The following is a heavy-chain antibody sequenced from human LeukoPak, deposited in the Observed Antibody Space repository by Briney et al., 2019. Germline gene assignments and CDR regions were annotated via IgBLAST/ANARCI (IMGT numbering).Heavy chain of an antibody. D-gene: IGHD6-13*01. CDR2: IYPGDSDT. J-gene: IGHJ3*02. V-gene: IGHV5-51*01. CDR3: ARSRGSSSWYMDAFDI. Sequence: GESLQISCKGSGYRFNSYWIGWVRPLPGKGLEWMGIIYPGDSDTRYSPSFEGQVTMSDDRSISTAYLQWSSLKASDSAMYYCARSRGSSSWYMDAFDIWGQGTMVTVSS. CDR1: GYRFNSYW.